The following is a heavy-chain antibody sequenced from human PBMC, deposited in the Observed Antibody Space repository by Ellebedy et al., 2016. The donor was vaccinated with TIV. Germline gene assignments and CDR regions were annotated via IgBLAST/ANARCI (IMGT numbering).Heavy chain of an antibody. Sequence: GESLKISXAGSGFTFTSFALHWVRQTPAKGLEWLALISSDGNNQHYADSVKGRFTISRDNSQNTLYLQMNRLTAEDTAVYYCATTDTTAYNFDFWGQGTLVTVSS. V-gene: IGHV3-30-3*01. CDR3: ATTDTTAYNFDF. CDR1: GFTFTSFA. J-gene: IGHJ4*02. CDR2: ISSDGNNQ. D-gene: IGHD1-1*01.